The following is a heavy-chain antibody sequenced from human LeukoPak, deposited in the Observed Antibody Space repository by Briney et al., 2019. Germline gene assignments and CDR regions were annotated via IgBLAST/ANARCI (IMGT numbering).Heavy chain of an antibody. CDR1: GGSFSGYY. J-gene: IGHJ4*02. CDR3: ARGEGIAAAGYFDY. Sequence: PSETLSLTCAVYGGSFSGYYWSRIRQPPGKGLEWIGEINHSGSTNYNPSLKSRVTISVDTSKNQFSLKLSSVTAADTAVYYCARGEGIAAAGYFDYWGQGTLVTVSS. V-gene: IGHV4-34*01. D-gene: IGHD6-13*01. CDR2: INHSGST.